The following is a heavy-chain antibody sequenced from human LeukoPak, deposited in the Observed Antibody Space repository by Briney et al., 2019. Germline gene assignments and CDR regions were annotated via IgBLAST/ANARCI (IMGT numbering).Heavy chain of an antibody. CDR2: MYLSGTT. D-gene: IGHD3-22*01. CDR1: GDSINSLDL. CDR3: AGLVGRYSSGLYYYYFDY. V-gene: IGHV4-4*02. Sequence: SETLSLTCTVSGDSINSLDLWSWVRQPPGKGLEWIGEMYLSGTTHSNPSVKSRVTISIDKSKNQFFLNLSSVTAADTAVYYCAGLVGRYSSGLYYYYFDYWGQGALVTVSS. J-gene: IGHJ4*02.